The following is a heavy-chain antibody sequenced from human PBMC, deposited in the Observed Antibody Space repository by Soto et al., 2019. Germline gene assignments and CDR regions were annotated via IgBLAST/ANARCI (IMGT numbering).Heavy chain of an antibody. Sequence: SETLSLTCAGYGGSFSGYYWSWIRQPPGKGLEWIGEINHSGSTNYNPSLKSRVTISVDTSKNQFSLKLSSVTAADTAVYYCARIDFDWSLGYFDYWGQGTLVTVS. D-gene: IGHD3-9*01. J-gene: IGHJ4*02. CDR3: ARIDFDWSLGYFDY. CDR1: GGSFSGYY. CDR2: INHSGST. V-gene: IGHV4-34*01.